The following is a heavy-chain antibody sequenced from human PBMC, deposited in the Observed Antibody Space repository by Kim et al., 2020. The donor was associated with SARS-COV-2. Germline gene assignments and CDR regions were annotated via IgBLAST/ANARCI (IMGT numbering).Heavy chain of an antibody. V-gene: IGHV3-74*01. Sequence: SVKGRFTITRDNDKNTLYLQRNSLRPEDTAVYYCARAGDYDISGYYGFFHHWGQGAVVTVSS. CDR3: ARAGDYDISGYYGFFHH. D-gene: IGHD3-22*01. J-gene: IGHJ1*01.